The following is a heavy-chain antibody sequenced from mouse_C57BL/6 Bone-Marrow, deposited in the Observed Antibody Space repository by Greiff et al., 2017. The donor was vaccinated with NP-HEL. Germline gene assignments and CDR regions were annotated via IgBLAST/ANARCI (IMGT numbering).Heavy chain of an antibody. V-gene: IGHV5-12*01. CDR1: GFTFSDYY. D-gene: IGHD2-5*01. J-gene: IGHJ1*03. Sequence: EVQGVESGGGLVQPGGSLKLSCAASGFTFSDYYMYWVRQTPEKRLEWVAYISNGGGSTYYPDTVKGRFTISRDNAKNTLYLQMSRLKSEDTAMYYCARDRGYYSNYGWYFDVWGTGTTVTVSS. CDR2: ISNGGGST. CDR3: ARDRGYYSNYGWYFDV.